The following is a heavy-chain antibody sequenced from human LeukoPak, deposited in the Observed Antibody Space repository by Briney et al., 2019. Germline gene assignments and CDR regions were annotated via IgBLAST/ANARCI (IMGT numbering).Heavy chain of an antibody. CDR2: INHSGST. CDR3: ARGITIFGVVMGANWFDP. V-gene: IGHV4-34*01. J-gene: IGHJ5*02. CDR1: GGSFSGYY. D-gene: IGHD3-3*01. Sequence: SETLSPTCAVYGGSFSGYYWSWIRQPPGKGLEWIGEINHSGSTNYNPSLKSRVTISVDTSKNQFSLKLSSVTAADTAVYYCARGITIFGVVMGANWFDPWGQGTLVTVSS.